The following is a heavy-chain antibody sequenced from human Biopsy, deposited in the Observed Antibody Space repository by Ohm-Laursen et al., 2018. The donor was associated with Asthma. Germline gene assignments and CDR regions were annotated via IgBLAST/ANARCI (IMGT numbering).Heavy chain of an antibody. CDR3: ARAQDYYDSRGYYRSFDY. J-gene: IGHJ4*02. CDR2: TYYRASA. Sequence: TLSLTCTVSYGSITSCGYYWNWTRQRPGQGLEWNGITYYRASAYYNPSLKIRVSISIDTSKNQFSLKLKSVTAADTAVYYCARAQDYYDSRGYYRSFDYWGQGTLVTVSS. V-gene: IGHV4-31*02. D-gene: IGHD3-22*01. CDR1: YGSITSCGYY.